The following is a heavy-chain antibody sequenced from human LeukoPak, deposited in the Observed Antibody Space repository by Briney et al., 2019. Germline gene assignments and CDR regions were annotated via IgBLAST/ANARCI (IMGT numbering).Heavy chain of an antibody. CDR2: MNPNSGNT. CDR1: GYTFTSYD. V-gene: IGHV1-8*01. CDR3: ARERRGSRTSGPLKGLVY. Sequence: ASVKVSCKASGYTFTSYDINWVRQATGQGLEWMGWMNPNSGNTGYAQKFQGRVTMTRNTSISTAYMELSSLRSEDTAVYYCARERRGSRTSGPLKGLVYWGQGTLVTVSS. J-gene: IGHJ4*02. D-gene: IGHD2-2*01.